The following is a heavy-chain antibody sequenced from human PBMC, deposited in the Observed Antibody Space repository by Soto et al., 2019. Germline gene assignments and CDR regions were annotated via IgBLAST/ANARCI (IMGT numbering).Heavy chain of an antibody. CDR3: ARESSLVGYYYGMDV. J-gene: IGHJ6*04. CDR2: ISYDGSNK. V-gene: IGHV3-30-3*01. CDR1: GFTFSSYA. D-gene: IGHD6-6*01. Sequence: QVQLVESGGGVVQPGRSLRLSCAASGFTFSSYAMHWVRQAPGKGLEWVAVISYDGSNKYYADSVKGRFTISRDNSKNTLYLQMNSLRAEDTAVYYCARESSLVGYYYGMDVWGKGTTVTVSS.